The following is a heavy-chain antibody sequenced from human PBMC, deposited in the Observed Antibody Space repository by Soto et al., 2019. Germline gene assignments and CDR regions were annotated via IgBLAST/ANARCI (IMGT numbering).Heavy chain of an antibody. J-gene: IGHJ4*02. CDR1: GVTFRGYW. CDR2: SNSDGTGI. V-gene: IGHV3-74*01. CDR3: TRDGPEARHDYRPILDH. Sequence: PGGSLRLRSAASGVTFRGYWRHWARQVPGKGLMWVARSNSDGTGISYADSVEGRFTISRDSVKTILFLQMNSLRVDDSGVYYCTRDGPEARHDYRPILDHWGQRTPVPVSP. D-gene: IGHD5-12*01.